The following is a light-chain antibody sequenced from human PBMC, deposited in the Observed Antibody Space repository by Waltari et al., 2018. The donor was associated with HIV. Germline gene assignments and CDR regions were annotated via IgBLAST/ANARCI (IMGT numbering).Light chain of an antibody. CDR3: QTWGTGIAV. CDR1: SGHSSNA. V-gene: IGLV4-69*01. CDR2: VNSDGSH. Sequence: QPVLTQPPSASGSLGASVNLTCTLSSGHSSNALAWHQQQPEKGPRFLMKVNSDGSHNRGAGIPVRFSGSTYGAERYLTISSLQSEDEADYYCQTWGTGIAVFGGGTKLTVL. J-gene: IGLJ3*02.